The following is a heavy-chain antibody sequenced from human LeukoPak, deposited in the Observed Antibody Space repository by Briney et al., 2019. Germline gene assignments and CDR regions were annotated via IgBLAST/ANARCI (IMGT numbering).Heavy chain of an antibody. J-gene: IGHJ4*02. CDR1: GGTFSSYA. Sequence: SVKVSCKASGGTFSSYAISWVRQAPGQGLEWMGRIIPIFGTANYAQKFQGRVTITTDESTRTAYMELSSLRSEDTAVYYCARDDIAASLSSYWGQGTLVTVSS. V-gene: IGHV1-69*05. CDR2: IIPIFGTA. D-gene: IGHD6-6*01. CDR3: ARDDIAASLSSY.